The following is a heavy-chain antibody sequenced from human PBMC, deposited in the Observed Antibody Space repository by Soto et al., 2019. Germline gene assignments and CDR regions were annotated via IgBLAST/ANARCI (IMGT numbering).Heavy chain of an antibody. J-gene: IGHJ3*02. D-gene: IGHD1-26*01. CDR1: GFTFSSYS. CDR2: ISSSSSTI. CDR3: ARDRAGSYSDAFDI. V-gene: IGHV3-48*02. Sequence: GWSLRLSCAASGFTFSSYSMNWVRQAPGKGLEWVSYISSSSSTIYYADSVKGRFTISRDNAKNSLYLQMNSLRDEDTAVYYCARDRAGSYSDAFDIWGQGTMVTVSS.